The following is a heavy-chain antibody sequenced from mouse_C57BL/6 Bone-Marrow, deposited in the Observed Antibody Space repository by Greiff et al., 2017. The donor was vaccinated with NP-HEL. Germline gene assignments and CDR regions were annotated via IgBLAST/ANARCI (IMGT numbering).Heavy chain of an antibody. D-gene: IGHD2-3*01. J-gene: IGHJ1*03. Sequence: QVQLKQPGAELVRPGSSVKLSCKASGYTFTSYWMHWVKQRPIQGLEWIGNIDPSDSETHYNQKFKDKATLTVDKSSSTAYMQLSSLTSEDSAVYYGARWNGYYFYWYFEVWGTGTTVTVSS. CDR2: IDPSDSET. CDR1: GYTFTSYW. CDR3: ARWNGYYFYWYFEV. V-gene: IGHV1-52*01.